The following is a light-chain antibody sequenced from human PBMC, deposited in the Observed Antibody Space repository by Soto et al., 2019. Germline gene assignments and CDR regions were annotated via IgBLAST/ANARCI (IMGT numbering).Light chain of an antibody. Sequence: QSVLTQPASVSGSPGQSITISCTGTSSDVGGYHYVSWYQQYPGKAPKVMIYDVSNRPSGVSNRFSGSKSGTTASLTISGLQAEDEADYYCSSYTSSSTYVFRTGTKVTV. V-gene: IGLV2-14*01. CDR2: DVS. CDR1: SSDVGGYHY. J-gene: IGLJ1*01. CDR3: SSYTSSSTYV.